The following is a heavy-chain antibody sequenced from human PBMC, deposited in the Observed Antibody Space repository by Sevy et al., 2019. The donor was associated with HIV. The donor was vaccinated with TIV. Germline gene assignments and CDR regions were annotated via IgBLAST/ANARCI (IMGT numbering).Heavy chain of an antibody. Sequence: GGSLRLSCGASGFTFSNYAMSWVRQAPGKGLEWVSSISGSGDNTYYADYVKGRFTVSRDNSKNTLYLQMNSLRAEDTAVYYCAKDSGDDNYGLFDYWGQGTLVTVSS. V-gene: IGHV3-23*01. CDR1: GFTFSNYA. J-gene: IGHJ4*02. D-gene: IGHD5-18*01. CDR2: ISGSGDNT. CDR3: AKDSGDDNYGLFDY.